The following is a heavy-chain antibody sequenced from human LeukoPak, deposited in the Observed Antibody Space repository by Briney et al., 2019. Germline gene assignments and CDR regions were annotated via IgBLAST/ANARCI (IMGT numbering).Heavy chain of an antibody. CDR3: VRDKVAYGANGDAFDI. CDR2: IYYTGTT. D-gene: IGHD4/OR15-4a*01. J-gene: IGHJ3*02. Sequence: SETLSLTCTVSGGSISSYHWSWIRQPPGKGLEWIGYIYYTGTTTYNPSLNSRVTIPVDASKNQFSLNLSSVTAADTAVYYCVRDKVAYGANGDAFDIWGQGTMVTVSS. V-gene: IGHV4-59*12. CDR1: GGSISSYH.